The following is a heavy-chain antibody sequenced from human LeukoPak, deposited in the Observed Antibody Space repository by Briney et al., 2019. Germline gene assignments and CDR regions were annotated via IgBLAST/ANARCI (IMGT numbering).Heavy chain of an antibody. CDR2: ISASGGTA. V-gene: IGHV3-23*01. J-gene: IGHJ3*02. D-gene: IGHD3-10*01. CDR1: GFTFSRYA. Sequence: PGGSLRLSCEASGFTFSRYAMSWVRQARGKGPEWVSGISASGGTAYFADSVKGRFIISRDSSKNTLFLQMNSLRAEDTALYYCAKDPNGDWVGAFDMWGQGTKVTVSS. CDR3: AKDPNGDWVGAFDM.